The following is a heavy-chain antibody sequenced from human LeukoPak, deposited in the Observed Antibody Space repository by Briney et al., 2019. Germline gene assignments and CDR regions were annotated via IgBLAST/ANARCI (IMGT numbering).Heavy chain of an antibody. D-gene: IGHD3-16*02. CDR1: GYTFTGYY. Sequence: ASVKVSCKASGYTFTGYYMHWVRQAPGQGLEWMGWINPNSGGTNYAQKFQGRVTMTRDTSISTAYMELSRLRSDDTAVCYCARELSNYDYVWGSYRYSYYFDYWGQGTLVTVSS. CDR2: INPNSGGT. V-gene: IGHV1-2*02. J-gene: IGHJ4*02. CDR3: ARELSNYDYVWGSYRYSYYFDY.